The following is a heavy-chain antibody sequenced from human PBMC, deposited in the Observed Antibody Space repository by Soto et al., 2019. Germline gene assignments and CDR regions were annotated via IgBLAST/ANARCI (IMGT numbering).Heavy chain of an antibody. CDR3: ARDGDAALDPFDY. J-gene: IGHJ4*02. V-gene: IGHV3-21*01. CDR2: ISSSSSYI. D-gene: IGHD6-25*01. CDR1: GLTFSSYS. Sequence: GSLRLSCAASGLTFSSYSMNWVRQAPGKGLEWVSSISSSSSYIYYADSVKGRFTISRDNAKNSLYLQMNSLRAEDTAVYYCARDGDAALDPFDYWGQGTLVTVSS.